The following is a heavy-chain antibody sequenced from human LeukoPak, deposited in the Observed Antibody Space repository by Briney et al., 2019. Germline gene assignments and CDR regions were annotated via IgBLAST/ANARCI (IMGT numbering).Heavy chain of an antibody. J-gene: IGHJ6*02. Sequence: GGSLRLSCAASGFTFSSYWMTWVRQAPGKGLEWVANIKQDGSEKYYVDSVKGRFTVSRDNSKNTLYLQMNSLRAEDTAVYYCARDFGGWGSYNKYYGMDVWGQGTTVTVSS. D-gene: IGHD2-2*02. CDR2: IKQDGSEK. CDR3: ARDFGGWGSYNKYYGMDV. V-gene: IGHV3-7*01. CDR1: GFTFSSYW.